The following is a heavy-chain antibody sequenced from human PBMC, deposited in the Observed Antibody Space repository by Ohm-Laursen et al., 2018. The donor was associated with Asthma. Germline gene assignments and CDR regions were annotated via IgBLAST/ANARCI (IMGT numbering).Heavy chain of an antibody. D-gene: IGHD3-22*01. J-gene: IGHJ4*02. Sequence: SQTLSLTCSVSGGSISTDDYYWSWIRQSPGKGPEWIGYIYYSGLTYSNPSLRSRVIISVDTSKNQFSLNLTSVTAADTAVYYCARGAFYYESTGYYFFDHWGQGALVTVSS. CDR3: ARGAFYYESTGYYFFDH. CDR1: GGSISTDDYY. V-gene: IGHV4-30-4*01. CDR2: IYYSGLT.